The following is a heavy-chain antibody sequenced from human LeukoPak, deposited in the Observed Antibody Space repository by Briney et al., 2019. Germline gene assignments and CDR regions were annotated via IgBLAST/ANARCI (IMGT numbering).Heavy chain of an antibody. Sequence: ASVKVSCKASGYTFTGYYMHWVRQAPGQGLEWMGWINPNSGGTNYAQKFQGRVTMTRDTSISTAYMEMSRLRSDDTAVYYCASLGLYGSGTYFMAPSDYWGQGTLVTVSS. CDR3: ASLGLYGSGTYFMAPSDY. V-gene: IGHV1-2*02. CDR2: INPNSGGT. D-gene: IGHD3-10*01. CDR1: GYTFTGYY. J-gene: IGHJ4*02.